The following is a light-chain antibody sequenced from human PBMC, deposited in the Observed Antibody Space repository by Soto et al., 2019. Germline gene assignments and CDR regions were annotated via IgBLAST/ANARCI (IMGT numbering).Light chain of an antibody. J-gene: IGLJ3*02. Sequence: QSVLTQPPSVSAAPGQKVTISCSGSSSNIGNNYVSWYQQLPGTAPKLLIYENYKRPSGIPDRFSGSKSGTSATLGITGLQTGDEADYYCGTWDTSLYTGVFGGGTKLTVL. CDR3: GTWDTSLYTGV. CDR2: ENY. CDR1: SSNIGNNY. V-gene: IGLV1-51*02.